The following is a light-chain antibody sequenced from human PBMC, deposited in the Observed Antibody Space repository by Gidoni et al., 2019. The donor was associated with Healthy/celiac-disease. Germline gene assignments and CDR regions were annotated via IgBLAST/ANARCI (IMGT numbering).Light chain of an antibody. CDR3: GTWDSSLSAGE. J-gene: IGLJ3*02. Sequence: QSVLTQPPSVSAAPGQKVTISCSGSSSNIGNNYVSWYQQLPGTAPNLLIYENNKRPSGIPDRFSGSKSGTSATLGITGLQTGDEADYYCGTWDSSLSAGEFGGGTKLTVL. CDR1: SSNIGNNY. V-gene: IGLV1-51*02. CDR2: ENN.